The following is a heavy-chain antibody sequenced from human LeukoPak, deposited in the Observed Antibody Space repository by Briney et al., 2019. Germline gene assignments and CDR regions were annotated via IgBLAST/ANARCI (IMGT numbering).Heavy chain of an antibody. Sequence: GGSLRLSCAASGFTFSSYGMHWVRQAPGKGLEWVAVISYDGSNKYYADSVKGRFTISRDNSKNTLYLQMNSLRAEDTAVYYCAKDLRGRYCSGGSCRSGAFDIWGQGTMVTVSS. D-gene: IGHD2-15*01. CDR2: ISYDGSNK. CDR1: GFTFSSYG. J-gene: IGHJ3*02. V-gene: IGHV3-30*18. CDR3: AKDLRGRYCSGGSCRSGAFDI.